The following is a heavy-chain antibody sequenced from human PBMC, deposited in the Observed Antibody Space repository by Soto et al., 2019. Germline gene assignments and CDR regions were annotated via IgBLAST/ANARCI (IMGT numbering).Heavy chain of an antibody. V-gene: IGHV3-13*05. CDR3: AREIEAAGYWYFDL. CDR2: ISVAGNP. J-gene: IGHJ2*01. D-gene: IGHD6-13*01. CDR1: GFTFRSYD. Sequence: QTGGSLRLSCAASGFTFRSYDMHWVRQISGKGLEWVSAISVAGNPHYSDSVQGRFAISRENAKNSLYLQMNSLRVGDTAVYYCAREIEAAGYWYFDLWGRGTLVTVSS.